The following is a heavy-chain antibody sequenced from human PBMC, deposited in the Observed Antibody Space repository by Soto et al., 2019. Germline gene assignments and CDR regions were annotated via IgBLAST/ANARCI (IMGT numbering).Heavy chain of an antibody. Sequence: QVQLVESGGGVVQPGRSLRLSCAASGFTFSSYGMHWVRQAPGKGLEWVAVIWYDGSNKYYADSVKGRFTISRDNSKNTLYLQMNRLRAEDTAVYYCARGGDYGDLHNDYWGQGTLVTVSS. CDR1: GFTFSSYG. CDR2: IWYDGSNK. V-gene: IGHV3-33*01. D-gene: IGHD4-17*01. CDR3: ARGGDYGDLHNDY. J-gene: IGHJ4*02.